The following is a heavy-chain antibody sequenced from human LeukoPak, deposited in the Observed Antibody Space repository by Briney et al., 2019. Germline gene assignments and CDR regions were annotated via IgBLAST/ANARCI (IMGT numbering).Heavy chain of an antibody. CDR1: GDSVSSNDAA. V-gene: IGHV6-1*01. CDR2: TFYRSKWYN. J-gene: IGHJ4*02. CDR3: ARENTMVRGVINPLDY. Sequence: SQTLSLTCAISGDSVSSNDAAWNWIRQSPSRGLEWLGRTFYRSKWYNDYAVSVKSRITINPDTSKNQFSLRLNSVTPEDTAVYYCARENTMVRGVINPLDYWGQRTLVTVSS. D-gene: IGHD3-10*01.